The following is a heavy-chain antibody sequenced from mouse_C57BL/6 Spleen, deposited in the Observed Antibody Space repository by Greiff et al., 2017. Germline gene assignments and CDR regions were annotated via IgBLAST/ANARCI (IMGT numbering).Heavy chain of an antibody. CDR1: GYTFTSYR. J-gene: IGHJ2*01. CDR2: IDPSDCET. CDR3: ARRPLPYFDF. Sequence: QVQLQQPGAELVRPGSSVKLSCKASGYTFTSYRMHWVKQRPIQGLEWIGNIDPSDCETHYNQKFKDKATLTVDKSSSTAYMQISRLTSEDSAVYYCARRPLPYFDFWGQGTTLTVSS. V-gene: IGHV1-52*01.